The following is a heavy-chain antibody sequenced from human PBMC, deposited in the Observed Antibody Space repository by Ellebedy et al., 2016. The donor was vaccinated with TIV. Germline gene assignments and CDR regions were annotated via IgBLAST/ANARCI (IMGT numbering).Heavy chain of an antibody. Sequence: GGSLRLXXAASGFTFSTYAMSWVRQAPGKGLEWVSGISGSGGSTYYAESVKGRFTISRDNSKNTLYLQINSLRADDTAIYYCAKDKFWGANTFVAFDVWGQGTMVTVSS. CDR3: AKDKFWGANTFVAFDV. V-gene: IGHV3-23*01. CDR1: GFTFSTYA. J-gene: IGHJ3*01. CDR2: ISGSGGST. D-gene: IGHD1-26*01.